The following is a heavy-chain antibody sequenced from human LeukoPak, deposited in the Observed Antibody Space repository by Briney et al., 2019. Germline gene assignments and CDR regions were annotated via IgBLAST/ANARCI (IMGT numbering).Heavy chain of an antibody. Sequence: KPSETLSLTCTVSGGSISSYYWIWIRQPPGKGLEWIGYIYYSGSTNYNPSLKGRVTISVDTSKNQFSLKLSSVTAADTAVYYCARVTVAGNFDCWGQGTLVTVSS. V-gene: IGHV4-59*01. D-gene: IGHD6-19*01. J-gene: IGHJ4*02. CDR3: ARVTVAGNFDC. CDR1: GGSISSYY. CDR2: IYYSGST.